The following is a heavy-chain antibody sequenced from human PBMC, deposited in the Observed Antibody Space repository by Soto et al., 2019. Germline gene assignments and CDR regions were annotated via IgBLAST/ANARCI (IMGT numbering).Heavy chain of an antibody. CDR2: IYYSGST. CDR1: GGSISSYY. V-gene: IGHV4-59*01. J-gene: IGHJ6*02. D-gene: IGHD3-3*01. CDR3: ARWVKYTRIFGVVNHSYGMDV. Sequence: SETLSLTCTVSGGSISSYYWSWIRQPPGKGLEWIGYIYYSGSTNYNPSLKSRVTISVDTSKNQFSLKLSSVTAADTAVYYCARWVKYTRIFGVVNHSYGMDVWGQGTTVTVSS.